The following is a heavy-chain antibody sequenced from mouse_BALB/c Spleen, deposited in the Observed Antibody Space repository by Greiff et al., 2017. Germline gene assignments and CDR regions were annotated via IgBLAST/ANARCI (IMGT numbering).Heavy chain of an antibody. Sequence: DVKLQESGGGLVKPGGSLKLSCAASGFTFSSYAMSWVRQTPEKRLEWVASISSGGSTYYPDSVKGRFTISRDNARNILYLQMSSLRSEDTAMYYCARGWDYYGSSYDYWGQGTTLTVSS. CDR1: GFTFSSYA. CDR3: ARGWDYYGSSYDY. D-gene: IGHD1-1*01. V-gene: IGHV5-6-5*01. J-gene: IGHJ2*01. CDR2: ISSGGST.